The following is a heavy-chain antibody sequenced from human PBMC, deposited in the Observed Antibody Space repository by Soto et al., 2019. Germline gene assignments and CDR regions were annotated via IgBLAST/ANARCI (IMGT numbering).Heavy chain of an antibody. D-gene: IGHD2-21*02. CDR3: AKGAMTSYCDN. CDR2: ISPDGHYT. CDR1: GFTFSTYA. J-gene: IGHJ4*02. Sequence: ESGGGLVQPGGSLRLSCAASGFTFSTYAMSWVRQAPGKGLEWVSSISPDGHYTYYVDSVKGRFTISRDNSKNTLYLQMNSLRAEDTAAYYCAKGAMTSYCDNWGQGTLVTVSS. V-gene: IGHV3-23*01.